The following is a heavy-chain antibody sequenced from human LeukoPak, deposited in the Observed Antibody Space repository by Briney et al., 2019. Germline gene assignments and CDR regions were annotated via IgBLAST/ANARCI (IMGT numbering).Heavy chain of an antibody. CDR2: ISSSCSTI. D-gene: IGHD2-15*01. CDR3: ASRILGYCSGGSCYLGY. J-gene: IGHJ4*02. V-gene: IGHV3-11*01. Sequence: PGGSLRLSCAASGFTFSDYYMSWIRQAPGKGLEWVSYISSSCSTIYYADSVKGRFTISRDNAKNSLYLQMKSLRAEDTAVYYCASRILGYCSGGSCYLGYWGQGTLVTVSS. CDR1: GFTFSDYY.